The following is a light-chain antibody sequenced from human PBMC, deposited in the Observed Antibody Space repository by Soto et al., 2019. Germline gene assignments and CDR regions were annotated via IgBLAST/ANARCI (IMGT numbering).Light chain of an antibody. CDR2: GAS. CDR1: QSVSSSY. Sequence: EIVLTQSPGTLSLSPEERATLSCRASQSVSSSYLAWYQQKPGQAPRLLIYGASSRATGIPDRFSGSGSGTDFTLTISRLEPEYFAVYYCQQYGSSPLLTFGGGTKVEIK. J-gene: IGKJ4*01. CDR3: QQYGSSPLLT. V-gene: IGKV3-20*01.